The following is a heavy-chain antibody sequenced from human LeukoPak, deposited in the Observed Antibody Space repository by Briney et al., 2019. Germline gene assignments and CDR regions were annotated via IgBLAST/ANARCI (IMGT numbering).Heavy chain of an antibody. J-gene: IGHJ4*02. CDR3: AIPPPRRSSGYYPFDY. V-gene: IGHV4-39*01. CDR2: ISYSGNT. D-gene: IGHD6-19*01. Sequence: SETLSLTCSVSGGSISSSSYFWAWVRQPPGKGLEWIASISYSGNTYYNPSLKSRVTISLDASKNQFFLRVTSVTAADSAIYYCAIPPPRRSSGYYPFDYWGQGTLVTVSS. CDR1: GGSISSSSYF.